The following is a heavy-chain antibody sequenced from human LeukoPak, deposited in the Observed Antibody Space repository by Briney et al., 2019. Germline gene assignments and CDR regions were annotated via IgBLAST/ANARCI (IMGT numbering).Heavy chain of an antibody. CDR3: ARRGAAAGTRDY. CDR1: GFTFSSYA. J-gene: IGHJ4*02. V-gene: IGHV3-23*01. CDR2: ISGSGGST. Sequence: PGGSLRLSCAASGFTFSSYAMSWVRQAPGKGLEWVSAISGSGGSTYYADSVKGRFTISRDNSKNTLYLQMNSLRAEDTAVYYCARRGAAAGTRDYWGQGTLVTVSS. D-gene: IGHD6-13*01.